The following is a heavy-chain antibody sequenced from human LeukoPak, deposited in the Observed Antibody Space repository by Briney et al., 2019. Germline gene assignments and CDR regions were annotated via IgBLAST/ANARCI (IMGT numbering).Heavy chain of an antibody. D-gene: IGHD3-10*01. V-gene: IGHV1-2*02. J-gene: IGHJ6*03. CDR2: INPKSGGT. Sequence: ASVKVSCKASGYTFTGYYIHWVRQAPGQGLEWMGWINPKSGGTNYAQKFQGRVTMTRDTSITTAYMELSSLRSEDTAVYYCARGIYYGSGSYYNAAHYYYYYMDVWGKGTTVTISS. CDR3: ARGIYYGSGSYYNAAHYYYYYMDV. CDR1: GYTFTGYY.